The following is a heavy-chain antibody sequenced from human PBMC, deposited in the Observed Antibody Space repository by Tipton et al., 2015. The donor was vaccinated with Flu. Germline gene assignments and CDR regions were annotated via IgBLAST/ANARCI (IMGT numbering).Heavy chain of an antibody. D-gene: IGHD4-23*01. J-gene: IGHJ6*02. CDR3: ARGDYDGSGYYYYGMDV. Sequence: QSGAEVKKPGSSVKISCVASGGTFGNYAINWVRQGPGPGLEWVGRSSPVFGTTTYAQKFQERVTIAADESTSTAYMELRSLRPDDAAVYYCARGDYDGSGYYYYGMDVWGQGTTVIVSS. V-gene: IGHV1-69*15. CDR2: SSPVFGTT. CDR1: GGTFGNYA.